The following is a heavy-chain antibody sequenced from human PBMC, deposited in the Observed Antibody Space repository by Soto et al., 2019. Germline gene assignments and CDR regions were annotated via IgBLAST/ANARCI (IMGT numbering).Heavy chain of an antibody. V-gene: IGHV1-2*02. CDR1: GYTFTGYY. CDR3: ARELAAAPTNWFDP. CDR2: INPNSGGT. J-gene: IGHJ5*02. Sequence: ASVEVSCKASGYTFTGYYMHWVLQAPGQGLEWMGWINPNSGGTNYAQKFQGRVTMTRDTSISTAYMELSRLRSDDTAVYYCARELAAAPTNWFDPWGQGTLVTVSS. D-gene: IGHD6-13*01.